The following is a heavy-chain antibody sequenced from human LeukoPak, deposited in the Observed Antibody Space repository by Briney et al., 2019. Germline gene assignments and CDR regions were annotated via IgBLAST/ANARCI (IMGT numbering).Heavy chain of an antibody. D-gene: IGHD6-13*01. V-gene: IGHV3-21*01. J-gene: IGHJ5*02. Sequence: GGSLRLSCAASGFTFTTYTYSMNWVRQAPGKGLEWVSSITSGSTYIYYADSVKGRFTISRDTAENSLYLQMNTLSVEDTAVYYCARDANQIAAAGGFDPWGQGTLVTVSS. CDR1: GFTFTTYTYS. CDR2: ITSGSTYI. CDR3: ARDANQIAAAGGFDP.